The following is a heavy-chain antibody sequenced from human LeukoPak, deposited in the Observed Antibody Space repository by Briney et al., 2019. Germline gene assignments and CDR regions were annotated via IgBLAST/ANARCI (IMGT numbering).Heavy chain of an antibody. CDR1: GRSISSGDSY. Sequence: SETLSLTCTLSGRSISSGDSYWTWIRQPRGKGLEWIGNIYYSGSTDNNPSLKSRVIITVDTSQNQFSLKLSSVTAADTALYYSARHNDYDYIWGSYRPTGGFDYWGQGTLVTVSS. V-gene: IGHV4-30-4*01. CDR3: ARHNDYDYIWGSYRPTGGFDY. J-gene: IGHJ4*02. D-gene: IGHD3-16*02. CDR2: IYYSGST.